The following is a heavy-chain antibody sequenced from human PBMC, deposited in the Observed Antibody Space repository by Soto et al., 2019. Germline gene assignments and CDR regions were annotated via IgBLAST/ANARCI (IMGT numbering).Heavy chain of an antibody. J-gene: IGHJ4*02. CDR1: GGTFSSYA. Sequence: SVKVSCKASGGTFSSYAISWVRQAPGQGLEWMGGIIPIFGTANYAQKFQGRVTITADESTSTAYMELSSLRSEDTAVYYCARIHARYYDSSGYPSGSRDYWGQGTLVTVSS. D-gene: IGHD3-22*01. CDR3: ARIHARYYDSSGYPSGSRDY. CDR2: IIPIFGTA. V-gene: IGHV1-69*13.